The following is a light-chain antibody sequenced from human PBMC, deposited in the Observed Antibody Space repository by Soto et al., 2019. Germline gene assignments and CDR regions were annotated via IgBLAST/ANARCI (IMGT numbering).Light chain of an antibody. V-gene: IGLV1-40*01. CDR3: QSYDSSLSASVV. CDR1: SSNIGAGYD. Sequence: QAVVTQPPSVSGAPGQRVTISCTGTSSNIGAGYDVYWYQQLPGTAPKLLIYGNSNRPSGVPDRFSGSKSGTSASLAITGLQAEDEADYYCQSYDSSLSASVVFGGGTKLTVL. J-gene: IGLJ2*01. CDR2: GNS.